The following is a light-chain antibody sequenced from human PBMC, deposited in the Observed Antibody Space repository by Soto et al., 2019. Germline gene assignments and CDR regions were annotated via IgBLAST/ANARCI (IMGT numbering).Light chain of an antibody. CDR1: QSISSW. CDR2: DAS. Sequence: DIQMTQSPSTLSASVRDRVTITCRASQSISSWLAWYHQKPGKAPKLLIYDASSLESGVPSRFSGSGSGTEFTLTISSLQPDDFATYYCQQYRTFGQGTKVDIK. V-gene: IGKV1-5*01. CDR3: QQYRT. J-gene: IGKJ1*01.